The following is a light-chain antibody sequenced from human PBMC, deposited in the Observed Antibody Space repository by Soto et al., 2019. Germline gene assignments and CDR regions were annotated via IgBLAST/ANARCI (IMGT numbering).Light chain of an antibody. CDR3: QQYYSYPRA. CDR1: QGISSY. V-gene: IGKV1-8*01. CDR2: AAS. J-gene: IGKJ1*01. Sequence: AILMTQSPSSLSASPGDRVTISCRASQGISSYLAWYQKKPGKAPKLLIYAASTMQSGVPSRFSGSGSGTEFTLTISCLQSEDFATYYCQQYYSYPRAFGQGTKVEIK.